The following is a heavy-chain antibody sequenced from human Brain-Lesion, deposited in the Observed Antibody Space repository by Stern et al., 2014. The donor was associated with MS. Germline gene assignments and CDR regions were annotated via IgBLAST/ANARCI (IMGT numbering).Heavy chain of an antibody. CDR3: AKDRQYLTYFFDH. Sequence: VQLVESGGGVVQPGRPLRLSCVASGFTLGSCAMHWVRQAPGKGLGWVAGVSYDGSNKYYADSVKGRFTISRDNSQNTLYMQMSSLRPEDTAVYYCAKDRQYLTYFFDHWGQGSLVTVSS. D-gene: IGHD2/OR15-2a*01. CDR2: VSYDGSNK. V-gene: IGHV3-30*18. J-gene: IGHJ5*02. CDR1: GFTLGSCA.